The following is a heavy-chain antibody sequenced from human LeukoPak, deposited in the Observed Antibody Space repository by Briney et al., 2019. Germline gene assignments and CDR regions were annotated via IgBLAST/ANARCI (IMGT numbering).Heavy chain of an antibody. CDR3: ARDPRRNYGFDY. Sequence: SETLSLTCTVSGGSISSSSYYWGWIRQPPGKGLEWIGSIYYSGSTYYNPSLKSRVTISVDTSKNQFSLKLSSVTAADTAVYCCARDPRRNYGFDYWGQGTLVTVSS. J-gene: IGHJ4*02. CDR2: IYYSGST. D-gene: IGHD1-7*01. CDR1: GGSISSSSYY. V-gene: IGHV4-39*07.